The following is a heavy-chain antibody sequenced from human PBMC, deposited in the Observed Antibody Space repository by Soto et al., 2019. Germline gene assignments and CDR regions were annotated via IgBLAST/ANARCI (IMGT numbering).Heavy chain of an antibody. J-gene: IGHJ4*02. CDR2: IYYRGST. Sequence: QVQLQESGPGLVKPSETLSLTCTVSGGSVSSGSYYWSWIRQPPGKGLEWIGYIYYRGSTNYNPSLKSRVTISLDTSKNQFTLKLSSVTAADTAVYYCANSPGYSSSLNQFDYWGQGTLVTVSS. D-gene: IGHD6-6*01. CDR3: ANSPGYSSSLNQFDY. CDR1: GGSVSSGSYY. V-gene: IGHV4-61*01.